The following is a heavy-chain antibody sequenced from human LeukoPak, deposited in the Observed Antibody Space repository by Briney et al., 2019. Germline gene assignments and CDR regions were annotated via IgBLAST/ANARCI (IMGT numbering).Heavy chain of an antibody. D-gene: IGHD2-2*01. CDR3: ARARYANAWYAFDI. CDR1: GGSVSSYY. CDR2: LSHSGSS. V-gene: IGHV4-59*02. Sequence: SETLSLTCTVSGGSVSSYYWSWIRRPPGRGLEWIAYLSHSGSSDSNPSLTSRVTTLVDTSKNQFSLKLTSVSAADTAVYYCARARYANAWYAFDIWGHGTMVTVSS. J-gene: IGHJ3*02.